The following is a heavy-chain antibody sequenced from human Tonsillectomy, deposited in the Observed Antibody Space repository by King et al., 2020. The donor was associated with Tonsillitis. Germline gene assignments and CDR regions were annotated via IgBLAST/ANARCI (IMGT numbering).Heavy chain of an antibody. V-gene: IGHV1-18*01. J-gene: IGHJ4*02. CDR2: ISAYNGNT. CDR1: GYTFTSYG. D-gene: IGHD3-10*01. Sequence: VQLVESGAEVKKPGASVKVSCKASGYTFTSYGISWVRQAPGQGLEWMGRISAYNGNTNYAQKLQGRVTMTTDTSTSTAYMELRSLRSDDTAVYYCARDETPALWFGELLSHYFDYWGQGTLVTVSS. CDR3: ARDETPALWFGELLSHYFDY.